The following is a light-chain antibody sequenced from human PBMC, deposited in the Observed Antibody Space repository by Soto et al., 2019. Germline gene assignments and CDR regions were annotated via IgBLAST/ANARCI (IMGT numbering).Light chain of an antibody. Sequence: EIVLTQSPATLSLSPGERATLSCRASQSVSSYLAWYQPKPGQAPRLLIYGASNRATGIPDRFSGSGSGTDFTLTISRLEPEDFAVDYCQQYGSSGTFGQGTKVDIK. CDR2: GAS. V-gene: IGKV3-20*01. CDR1: QSVSSY. J-gene: IGKJ1*01. CDR3: QQYGSSGT.